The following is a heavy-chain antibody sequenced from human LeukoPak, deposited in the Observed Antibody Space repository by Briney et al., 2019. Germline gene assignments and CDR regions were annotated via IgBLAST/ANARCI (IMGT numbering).Heavy chain of an antibody. V-gene: IGHV4-30-4*08. Sequence: SETLSLTCTVSGDSITRGDYYWTWIRQPPGKGLEWIGYIYYSGSTYYNPSLKSRVTISVDTSKNQFSLKLSSVTAADTAVYYCARHWFGESAYFDYWGQGTLVTVSS. CDR3: ARHWFGESAYFDY. CDR2: IYYSGST. J-gene: IGHJ4*02. D-gene: IGHD3-10*01. CDR1: GDSITRGDYY.